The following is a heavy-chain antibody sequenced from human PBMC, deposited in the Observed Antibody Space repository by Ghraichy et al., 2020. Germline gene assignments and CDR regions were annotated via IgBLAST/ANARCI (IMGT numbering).Heavy chain of an antibody. CDR1: GDSIRSDY. Sequence: SETLSLTCTVSGDSIRSDYWGWIRQTPGKGLEWIGYIYYSGSTQYNPSLNSRVTISVDTTKNQFSLKVNSVTAGDTAVFYCVGRGIGNKSWVDPWGQGTLFTVSS. D-gene: IGHD3-10*01. V-gene: IGHV4-59*01. CDR3: VGRGIGNKSWVDP. J-gene: IGHJ5*02. CDR2: IYYSGST.